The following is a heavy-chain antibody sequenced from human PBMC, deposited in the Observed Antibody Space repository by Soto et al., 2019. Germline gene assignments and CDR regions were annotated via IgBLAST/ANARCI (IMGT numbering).Heavy chain of an antibody. J-gene: IGHJ4*02. Sequence: ASVKVSCKASGYTFTSYAMHWVRQAPGQRLEWMGWINAGNGNTKYSQKFQGRVTITRDTSARTAYMDLSRLRSEDTAVYYCARGTIXXXXEIGYYFDYWGQGTPVTVSS. CDR1: GYTFTSYA. D-gene: IGHD3-9*01. V-gene: IGHV1-3*01. CDR3: ARGTIXXXXEIGYYFDY. CDR2: INAGNGNT.